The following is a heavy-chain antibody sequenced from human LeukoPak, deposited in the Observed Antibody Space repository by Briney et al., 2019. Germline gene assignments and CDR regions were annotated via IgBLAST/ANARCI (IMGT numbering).Heavy chain of an antibody. V-gene: IGHV3-23*01. CDR1: GFTFSSHA. Sequence: PGGSLRLSCADSGFTFSSHAMSWVRQAPGKGLEWVSAISGSGGSTYYADSVKGRLTISRDNSKNTLYLQMNSLRAEDTAVYYCAAQKGEQWLVPFDYWGQGTLVTVAS. D-gene: IGHD6-19*01. CDR3: AAQKGEQWLVPFDY. CDR2: ISGSGGST. J-gene: IGHJ4*02.